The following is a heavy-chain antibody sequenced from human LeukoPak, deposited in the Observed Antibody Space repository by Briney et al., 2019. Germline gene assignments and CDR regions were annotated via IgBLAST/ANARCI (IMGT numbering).Heavy chain of an antibody. V-gene: IGHV4-4*07. CDR3: ARDRAEYYYDAFDP. CDR2: IYTSGST. CDR1: GGSISSYY. D-gene: IGHD3-22*01. J-gene: IGHJ5*02. Sequence: SETLSLTCTVSGGSISSYYWSWIRQPAGKGLEWIGRIYTSGSTNYNPSLRSRVTISVDTSKNQFSLKLSSVTAADTAVYYCARDRAEYYYDAFDPWGQGTLVTVSS.